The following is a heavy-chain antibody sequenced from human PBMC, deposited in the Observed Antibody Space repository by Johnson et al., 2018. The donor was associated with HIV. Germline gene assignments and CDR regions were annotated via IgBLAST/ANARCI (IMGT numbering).Heavy chain of an antibody. V-gene: IGHV3-30*02. CDR3: AREGRRDAFDI. CDR2: IRFGGSQK. CDR1: GFTFRAYG. J-gene: IGHJ3*02. D-gene: IGHD1-26*01. Sequence: QVQLVESGGGVVQPGGSLRLSCAASGFTFRAYGIHWVRQAPGKGLEWVAFIRFGGSQKYYADSVKGRFTISRDNAKNTLYLQMNSLRAEDTAVYYCAREGRRDAFDIWGQGTMVTVSS.